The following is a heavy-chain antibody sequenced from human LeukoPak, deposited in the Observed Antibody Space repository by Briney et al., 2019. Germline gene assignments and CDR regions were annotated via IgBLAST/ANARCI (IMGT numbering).Heavy chain of an antibody. Sequence: PSETLSLTCAVYGGSFSGYYWSWIRQPPGKGLEWIGEINHSGSTNCNPSLKSRVTISVDTSKNQFSLKLSSVTAADTAVYYCARGYRLQYDYVWGSYRRYYYYYMDVWGKGTTVTVSS. CDR1: GGSFSGYY. CDR2: INHSGST. V-gene: IGHV4-34*01. J-gene: IGHJ6*03. CDR3: ARGYRLQYDYVWGSYRRYYYYYMDV. D-gene: IGHD3-16*02.